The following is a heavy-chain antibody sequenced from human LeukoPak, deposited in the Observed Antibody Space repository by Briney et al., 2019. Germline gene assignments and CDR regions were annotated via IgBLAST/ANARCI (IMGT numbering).Heavy chain of an antibody. CDR2: IYPGDSDT. Sequence: RGESLKISCKGSGYSFTSYWIGWVRQMPGKGLEWMGIIYPGDSDTRYSPSFQGQVTISADKSISTAYLQWSSQKASDTAMYYCARHRGCISTSCYRAGWFDPWGQGTLVTVSS. CDR3: ARHRGCISTSCYRAGWFDP. D-gene: IGHD2-2*02. V-gene: IGHV5-51*01. CDR1: GYSFTSYW. J-gene: IGHJ5*02.